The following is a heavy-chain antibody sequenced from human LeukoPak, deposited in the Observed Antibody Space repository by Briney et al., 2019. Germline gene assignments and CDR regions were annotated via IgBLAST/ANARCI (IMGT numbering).Heavy chain of an antibody. CDR2: ISGSGCST. D-gene: IGHD3-22*01. V-gene: IGHV3-23*01. J-gene: IGHJ4*02. CDR3: AKDRRLGYDSSGYYRGYFDY. Sequence: GGSLRLSCAASGFTFSSYAMSWVRQAPGKGLEWVSAISGSGCSTYYADSVKGRFTIPRDKSKNTLYLQMNSLRAEDTAVYYCAKDRRLGYDSSGYYRGYFDYWGQGTLVTVSS. CDR1: GFTFSSYA.